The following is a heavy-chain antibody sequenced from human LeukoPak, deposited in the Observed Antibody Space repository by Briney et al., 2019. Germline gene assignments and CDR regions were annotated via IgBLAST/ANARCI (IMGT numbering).Heavy chain of an antibody. CDR2: ISYDGSNK. CDR3: ARGLTYYDSSGYYRGGNWFDP. J-gene: IGHJ5*02. V-gene: IGHV3-30-3*01. Sequence: PGRSLRLSCAASGFTFSSYAMHWVRQAPGKGLEWVAVISYDGSNKYYADSGKGRFTISRDNSKNTLYLQMNSLRAEDTAVYYCARGLTYYDSSGYYRGGNWFDPWGQGTLVTVSS. CDR1: GFTFSSYA. D-gene: IGHD3-22*01.